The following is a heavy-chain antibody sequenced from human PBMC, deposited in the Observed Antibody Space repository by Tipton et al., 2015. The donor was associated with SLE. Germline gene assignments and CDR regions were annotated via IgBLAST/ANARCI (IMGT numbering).Heavy chain of an antibody. CDR2: INHSGST. CDR1: GGSFSGYY. J-gene: IGHJ6*02. D-gene: IGHD3-10*01. V-gene: IGHV4-34*01. CDR3: ARGGGSYGSGSYYPMDV. Sequence: TLSLTCAVYGGSFSGYYWSWIRQPPGKGLEWIEEINHSGSTNYNPSLKSRVTISVDTSKNQFSLKLSSVTAADTAVYYCARGGGSYGSGSYYPMDVWGQGTTVTVSS.